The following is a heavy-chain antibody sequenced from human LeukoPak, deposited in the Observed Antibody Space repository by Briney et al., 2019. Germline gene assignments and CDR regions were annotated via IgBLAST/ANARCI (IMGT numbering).Heavy chain of an antibody. D-gene: IGHD5-18*01. V-gene: IGHV4-34*01. CDR2: INHSGGT. Sequence: PSETLSLTCAVYGGSFSGYYWSWIRQPPGKGLEWIGEINHSGGTNYNPSLKSRVTISVDTSKNQFSLKLSSVTAADTAVYYCARGVDTAMVGWFDPWGQGTLVTVSS. CDR1: GGSFSGYY. J-gene: IGHJ5*02. CDR3: ARGVDTAMVGWFDP.